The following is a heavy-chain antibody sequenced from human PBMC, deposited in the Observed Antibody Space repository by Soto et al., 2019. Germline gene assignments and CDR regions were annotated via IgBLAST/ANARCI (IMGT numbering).Heavy chain of an antibody. CDR3: VSVRDSQQRHVMDF. D-gene: IGHD1-26*01. Sequence: GESLKISCKGSGYSFTSYWISWVRQMPGKGLEWMGRIDPSDSYTNYSPSFQGHVTISADKSISTAYLQWSSLKASDTAMYYCVSVRDSQQRHVMDFRGQGTSDTVSS. V-gene: IGHV5-10-1*01. J-gene: IGHJ6*02. CDR2: IDPSDSYT. CDR1: GYSFTSYW.